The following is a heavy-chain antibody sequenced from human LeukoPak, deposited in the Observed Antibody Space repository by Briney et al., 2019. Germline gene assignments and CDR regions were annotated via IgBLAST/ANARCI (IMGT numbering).Heavy chain of an antibody. Sequence: SVKVSCKASGGTFSSYAISWVRQAPGQGLEWMGRIIPIFGTANYAQKFQGRVTITTDESTSTAYMELSRLRSEDTAVYYCARGTAMAANFDYWGRGTLVTVSS. V-gene: IGHV1-69*05. J-gene: IGHJ4*02. CDR1: GGTFSSYA. CDR2: IIPIFGTA. CDR3: ARGTAMAANFDY. D-gene: IGHD5-18*01.